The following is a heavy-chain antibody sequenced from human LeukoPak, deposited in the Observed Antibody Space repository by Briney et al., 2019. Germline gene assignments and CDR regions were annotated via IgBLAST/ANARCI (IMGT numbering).Heavy chain of an antibody. D-gene: IGHD3-3*01. CDR3: ARGGAATILTLNWLAP. V-gene: IGHV5-51*01. J-gene: IGHJ5*02. Sequence: GESLTIPCKGFGYSFATYWIGWVRQMPGKGLEWMGIIYPGDSDTKYSPSFQGQVTISADKSISTAYLQWSSLKASDTAMYYCARGGAATILTLNWLAPWGQGTIVTVSS. CDR1: GYSFATYW. CDR2: IYPGDSDT.